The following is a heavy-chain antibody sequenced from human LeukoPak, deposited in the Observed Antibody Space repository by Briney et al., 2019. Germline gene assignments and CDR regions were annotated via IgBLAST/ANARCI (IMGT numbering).Heavy chain of an antibody. CDR1: GYSFSDYY. Sequence: ASVKVSCKASGYSFSDYYMHWVRQAPGQGLEWMAWMKPTSGGTNYAQKFQGRVTMTRDTSITTAYMELSRLRSDDTAVYYCARALSDCSKGVCYSLDDWVPYGMDVWGQGTTVTVSS. V-gene: IGHV1-2*02. CDR3: ARALSDCSKGVCYSLDDWVPYGMDV. D-gene: IGHD2-8*01. J-gene: IGHJ6*02. CDR2: MKPTSGGT.